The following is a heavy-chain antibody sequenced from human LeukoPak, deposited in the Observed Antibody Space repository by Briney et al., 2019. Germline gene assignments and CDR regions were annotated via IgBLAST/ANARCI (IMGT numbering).Heavy chain of an antibody. V-gene: IGHV3-53*01. CDR3: ARGGRGSAAVVAPRSFDI. J-gene: IGHJ3*02. Sequence: GGSQRLSCAASGFTVSSIHMVWVRQAPGKGLEWVSVTYTGGNSYYADSVKGRFIISRDISKNTLYLQMNSLRAEDSALYYCARGGRGSAAVVAPRSFDIWGQGTMVTVSS. CDR1: GFTVSSIH. CDR2: TYTGGNS. D-gene: IGHD3-22*01.